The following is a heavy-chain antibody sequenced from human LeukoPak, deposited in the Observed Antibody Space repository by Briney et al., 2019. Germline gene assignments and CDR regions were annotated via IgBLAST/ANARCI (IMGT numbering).Heavy chain of an antibody. D-gene: IGHD5-18*01. CDR3: ASGYSYGPIPDY. CDR1: GGSISSGGYS. V-gene: IGHV4-30-2*01. J-gene: IGHJ4*02. CDR2: IYHSGST. Sequence: PSQTLSLTCAVSGGSISSGGYSWSWIRQPPGKGLEWIGYIYHSGSTYYNPSLKSRVTISVDRSKNQFSLKLSSVTAADTAVYYCASGYSYGPIPDYWGQGTLVTVSS.